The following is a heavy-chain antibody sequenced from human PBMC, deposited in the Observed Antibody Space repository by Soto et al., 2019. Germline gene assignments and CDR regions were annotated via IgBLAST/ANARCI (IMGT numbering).Heavy chain of an antibody. CDR1: GGSVSSASYY. J-gene: IGHJ5*02. Sequence: PSETLSLTCTVSGGSVSSASYYWSWIRQPPGKGLEWIGHIYDTGSTKYNPSLKSRVTISVDTSKNQFSLKLSSVTAADTAVYYCARRPSSSSWYWFDPWGQGTLVTVSS. V-gene: IGHV4-61*01. D-gene: IGHD6-13*01. CDR3: ARRPSSSSWYWFDP. CDR2: IYDTGST.